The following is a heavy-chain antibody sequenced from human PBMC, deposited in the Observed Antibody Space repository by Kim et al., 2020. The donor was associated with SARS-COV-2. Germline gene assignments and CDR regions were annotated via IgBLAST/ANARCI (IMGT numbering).Heavy chain of an antibody. Sequence: YAQKFQGRVTITADESTSTAYMELSSLRSEDTAVYYCARTGLGRVHYFDYWGQGTLVTVSS. J-gene: IGHJ4*02. CDR3: ARTGLGRVHYFDY. V-gene: IGHV1-69*01. D-gene: IGHD6-6*01.